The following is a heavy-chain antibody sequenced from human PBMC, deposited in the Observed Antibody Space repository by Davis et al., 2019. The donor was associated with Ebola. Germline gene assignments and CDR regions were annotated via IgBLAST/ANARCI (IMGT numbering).Heavy chain of an antibody. CDR2: ISSSSSYI. CDR1: GFTFSSYS. CDR3: ARERGGIAAAGYDAFDI. V-gene: IGHV3-21*01. D-gene: IGHD6-13*01. J-gene: IGHJ3*02. Sequence: GESLNISCAASGFTFSSYSMNWVRQAPGKGLEWVSSISSSSSYIYYADSVKGRFTISRDNAKNSLYLQMNSLRAEDTAVYYCARERGGIAAAGYDAFDIWGQGTMVTVSS.